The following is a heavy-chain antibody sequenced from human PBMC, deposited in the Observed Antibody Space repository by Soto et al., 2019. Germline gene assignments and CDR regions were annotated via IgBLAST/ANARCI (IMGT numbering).Heavy chain of an antibody. J-gene: IGHJ4*02. CDR3: ARRSRKFDS. V-gene: IGHV4-39*01. Sequence: PSETLSLTCTVSGGSISSSSYHWGWIRQPPGKGLEWIGTIYYSGSTYYNPSLRSRVTISVDTSKNQFSLKLSSVIAADTAVYFCARRSRKFDSWGKGTLVTVAS. CDR2: IYYSGST. CDR1: GGSISSSSYH.